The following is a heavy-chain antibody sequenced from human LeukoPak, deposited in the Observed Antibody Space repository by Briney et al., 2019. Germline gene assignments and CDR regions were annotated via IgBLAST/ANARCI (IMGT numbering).Heavy chain of an antibody. CDR2: ISSSTSYI. CDR1: VFTLRSYI. V-gene: IGHV3-21*01. Sequence: PGGSLRLSCAASVFTLRSYIMNWVRQAPRRGVAGVSSISSSTSYIYYADSLKGPFTISRDNARNSLYLQMNSLRAEDTAVYYCSIDLLGYNYHYMDVWGKGTTVTVSS. J-gene: IGHJ6*03. CDR3: SIDLLGYNYHYMDV. D-gene: IGHD3-16*02.